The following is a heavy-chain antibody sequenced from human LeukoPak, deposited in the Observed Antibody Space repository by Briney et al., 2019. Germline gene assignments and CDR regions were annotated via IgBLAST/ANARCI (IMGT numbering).Heavy chain of an antibody. J-gene: IGHJ3*02. D-gene: IGHD2-15*01. CDR2: IIPILGIA. Sequence: SVKVSCKASGGTFSSYAIRWVRQAPGQGLEWMGRIIPILGIANYAQKFQGRVTITADNSTSTAYMELSSLRSEDTAVYYCAKGYCTSSSCYRPAFDIWGRGTMVTVSS. CDR3: AKGYCTSSSCYRPAFDI. CDR1: GGTFSSYA. V-gene: IGHV1-69*04.